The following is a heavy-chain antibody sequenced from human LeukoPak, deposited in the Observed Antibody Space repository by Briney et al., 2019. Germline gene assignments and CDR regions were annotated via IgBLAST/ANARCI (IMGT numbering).Heavy chain of an antibody. J-gene: IGHJ4*02. CDR1: GFTFSSYE. CDR2: ISSCGTTI. Sequence: PGGSLRLSCTPSGFTFSSYEMNWVRRATGKGLEWLSYISSCGTTIYYADSEKGRFIISRDYAKNSLYLQMNSLRAEDTAVYYCARPPALDYWGQGTLVTVSS. V-gene: IGHV3-48*03. CDR3: ARPPALDY.